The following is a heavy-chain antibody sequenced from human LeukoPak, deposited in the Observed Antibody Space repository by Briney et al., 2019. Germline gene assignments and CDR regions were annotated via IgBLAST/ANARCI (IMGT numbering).Heavy chain of an antibody. CDR3: TSLSSGGGYAGGTDY. CDR1: GFTFSSQT. J-gene: IGHJ4*02. Sequence: GGSLRLSCAASGFTFSSQTMNWVRQAPGKGLEWVSSIVSGSAFIYYADSVKGRFTISRDNDNNSLYLQMNSLRDDDTAVYYCTSLSSGGGYAGGTDYWGQGTLVTVSS. CDR2: IVSGSAFI. V-gene: IGHV3-21*01. D-gene: IGHD2-2*01.